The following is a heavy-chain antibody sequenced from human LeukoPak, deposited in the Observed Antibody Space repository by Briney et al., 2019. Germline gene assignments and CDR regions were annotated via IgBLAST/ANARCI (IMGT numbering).Heavy chain of an antibody. Sequence: PSQTLSLTCTVSGGSISSGDYYWSWIRQPPGKGLEWIGYIYYSGSTYYNPSLKSRVTISVGTSKNQFSLKLSSVTAADTAVYYCARPGRKWEPNDAFDIWGQGTMVTVSS. J-gene: IGHJ3*02. CDR2: IYYSGST. CDR3: ARPGRKWEPNDAFDI. CDR1: GGSISSGDYY. V-gene: IGHV4-30-4*08. D-gene: IGHD1-26*01.